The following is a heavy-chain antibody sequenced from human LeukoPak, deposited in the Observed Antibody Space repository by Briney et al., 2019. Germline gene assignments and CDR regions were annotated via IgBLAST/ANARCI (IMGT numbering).Heavy chain of an antibody. CDR3: AKAMVRGVINYYYYYGMDV. Sequence: GGSLRLSCAASGFTFSSYAMGWVRQAPGKGLEWVSAISGSGGSTYYADSVKGRFTISRDNSKNTLYLQMNSLRAEDTAVYYCAKAMVRGVINYYYYYGMDVWGQGTTVTVSS. V-gene: IGHV3-23*01. CDR2: ISGSGGST. CDR1: GFTFSSYA. J-gene: IGHJ6*02. D-gene: IGHD3-10*01.